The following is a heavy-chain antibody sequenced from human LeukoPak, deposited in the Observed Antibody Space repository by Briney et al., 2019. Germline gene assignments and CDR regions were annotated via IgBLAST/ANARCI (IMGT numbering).Heavy chain of an antibody. D-gene: IGHD4-17*01. CDR3: ARGSHGEHDS. CDR1: EFTFSSYE. V-gene: IGHV3-48*03. CDR2: ISSRGSSI. J-gene: IGHJ5*01. Sequence: PGGSLRLSCAASEFTFSSYEMNWVRQAPGKGQEWISFISSRGSSIYYADSVKGRFTISRDNSKNTLYLQINSLRVDDTAIYYCARGSHGEHDSWGQGTLVTVSS.